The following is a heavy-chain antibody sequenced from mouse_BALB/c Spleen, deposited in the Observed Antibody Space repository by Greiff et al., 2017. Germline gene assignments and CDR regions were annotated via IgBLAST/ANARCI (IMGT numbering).Heavy chain of an antibody. Sequence: VQLKESGPELVKPGASVKVSCKASGYAFTSYNMYWVKQSPGKSLEWIGYIDPYNGGTSYNQKFKGKATLTVDKSSSTAYMHLNSLTSEDSAVYYCARLSLYDGYYQFAYWGQGTLVTVSA. CDR1: GYAFTSYN. J-gene: IGHJ3*01. D-gene: IGHD2-3*01. V-gene: IGHV1S135*01. CDR2: IDPYNGGT. CDR3: ARLSLYDGYYQFAY.